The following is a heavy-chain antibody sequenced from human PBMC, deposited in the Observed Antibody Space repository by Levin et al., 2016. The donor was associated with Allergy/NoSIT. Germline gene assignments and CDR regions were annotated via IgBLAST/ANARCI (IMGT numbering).Heavy chain of an antibody. CDR2: ILFDGSNR. J-gene: IGHJ4*02. CDR1: GFTFNRYR. CDR3: ARVEGGNYDYNYLDH. V-gene: IGHV3-30-3*01. Sequence: GGSLRLSCAASGFTFNRYRMCWVRQAPGKGLEWLSDILFDGSNRYYADSVKGRFSISRDNSKNTMYLEMDSLRAEDTAVYYCARVEGGNYDYNYLDHWGQGTLVTVSS. D-gene: IGHD4-11*01.